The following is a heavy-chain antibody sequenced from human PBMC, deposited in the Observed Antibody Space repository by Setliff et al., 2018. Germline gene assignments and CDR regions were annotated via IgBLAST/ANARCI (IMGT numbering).Heavy chain of an antibody. Sequence: ASVKVSCKDSGYTFSTYGISWVRQAPGQGLEWMGLISAYNGNTNHAQRFQGRVTMTTEPSTRKAYMELSSLRSEDTAVYYCATNSGCNTIDAFDIWGQGTMVTVSS. CDR1: GYTFSTYG. CDR3: ATNSGCNTIDAFDI. CDR2: ISAYNGNT. J-gene: IGHJ3*02. V-gene: IGHV1-18*01. D-gene: IGHD2-15*01.